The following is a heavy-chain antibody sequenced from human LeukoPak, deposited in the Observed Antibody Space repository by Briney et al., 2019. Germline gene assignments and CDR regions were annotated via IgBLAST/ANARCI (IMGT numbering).Heavy chain of an antibody. CDR3: ARRLYCSGTSCYTGPDAFDV. Sequence: SGGSLRLSCVASGFAFSTHGMHWVRQAPGKGLEGVAVIWFDGSNKYYADSVKGRFTISRDNSENTLYLHMNSLRAEDTAVYYCARRLYCSGTSCYTGPDAFDVWGQGTVVTVSS. CDR1: GFAFSTHG. V-gene: IGHV3-33*01. D-gene: IGHD2-2*02. CDR2: IWFDGSNK. J-gene: IGHJ3*01.